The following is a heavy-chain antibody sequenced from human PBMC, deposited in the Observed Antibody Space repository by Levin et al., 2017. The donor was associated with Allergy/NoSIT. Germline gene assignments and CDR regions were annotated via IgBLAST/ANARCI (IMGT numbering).Heavy chain of an antibody. CDR1: GFTFSSYW. V-gene: IGHV3-74*01. J-gene: IGHJ5*02. CDR3: ARGGGIVVVAANWFDP. D-gene: IGHD2-15*01. Sequence: GESLKISCAASGFTFSSYWMHWVRQAPGKGLVWVSRINSDGSSTSYADSVKGRFTISRDNAKNTLYLQMNSLRAEDTAVYYCARGGGIVVVAANWFDPWGQGTLVTVSS. CDR2: INSDGSST.